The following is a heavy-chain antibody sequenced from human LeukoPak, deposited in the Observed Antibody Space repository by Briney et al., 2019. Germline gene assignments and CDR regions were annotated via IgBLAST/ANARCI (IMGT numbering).Heavy chain of an antibody. Sequence: GGSLRLSCAASGFTFSSYWMHWVREAPGKGLVWVSRINSDGSSTSYADSVKGRFTVSRDNAKNTLYLQMNSLRAEDTAVYYCARALLRLGDLYDYRGQGTLVTVSS. CDR2: INSDGSST. D-gene: IGHD3-16*01. CDR1: GFTFSSYW. J-gene: IGHJ4*02. V-gene: IGHV3-74*01. CDR3: ARALLRLGDLYDY.